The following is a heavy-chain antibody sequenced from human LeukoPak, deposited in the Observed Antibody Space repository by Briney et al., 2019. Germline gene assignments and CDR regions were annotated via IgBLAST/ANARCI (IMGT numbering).Heavy chain of an antibody. CDR1: GFTFNNYG. CDR3: AKDSSSTSRYHGMDV. Sequence: GGSLRLSCAASGFTFNNYGMRWVRQAPGKGLEWVSLITASGETTYNVELVKGRFTVSRDNSKDTVYLQMKSLRAEDTALYYCAKDSSSTSRYHGMDVWGRGTTVTVSS. D-gene: IGHD6-6*01. J-gene: IGHJ6*02. CDR2: ITASGETT. V-gene: IGHV3-23*01.